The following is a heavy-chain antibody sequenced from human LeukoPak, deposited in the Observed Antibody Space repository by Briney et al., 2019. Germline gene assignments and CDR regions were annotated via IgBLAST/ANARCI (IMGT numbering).Heavy chain of an antibody. CDR2: MNPNSGNT. Sequence: GASVKVSCKASGYTFTSYDINWVRQATGQGLEWTGWMNPNSGNTGYAQKFQGRVTMTRNTSISTAYMELSSLRSEDTAVYYCARGDELELLDAFDIWGQGTMVTVSS. CDR1: GYTFTSYD. J-gene: IGHJ3*02. D-gene: IGHD1-7*01. V-gene: IGHV1-8*01. CDR3: ARGDELELLDAFDI.